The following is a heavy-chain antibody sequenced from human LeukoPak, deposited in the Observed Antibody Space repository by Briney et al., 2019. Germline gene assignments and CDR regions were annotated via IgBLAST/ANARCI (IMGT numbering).Heavy chain of an antibody. CDR3: TTSYDSSGYYFRGFDY. J-gene: IGHJ4*02. V-gene: IGHV3-74*01. D-gene: IGHD3-22*01. Sequence: GGSLRLSCVASGFTFSSYWMHWVRQDPREGLVWVSRINGDGRNINYADSVRGRFTISRDNSKNTLYLQMNSLKTEDTAVYYCTTSYDSSGYYFRGFDYWGQGTLVTVSS. CDR2: INGDGRNI. CDR1: GFTFSSYW.